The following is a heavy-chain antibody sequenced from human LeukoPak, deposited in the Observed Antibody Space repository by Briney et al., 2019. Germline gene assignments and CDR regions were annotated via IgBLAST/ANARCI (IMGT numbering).Heavy chain of an antibody. CDR3: ARTSRGVIPFGFWAFDI. Sequence: PSETLSLTCTVSGGSISSGGYYWSWIRQHPGKGLEWSGYIYYSGSTYYNPSLKSRVTISVDTSKNQISLKLSSVTAADTAVYYCARTSRGVIPFGFWAFDIWGQGTMVTVSS. D-gene: IGHD3-10*01. CDR2: IYYSGST. V-gene: IGHV4-31*03. J-gene: IGHJ3*02. CDR1: GGSISSGGYY.